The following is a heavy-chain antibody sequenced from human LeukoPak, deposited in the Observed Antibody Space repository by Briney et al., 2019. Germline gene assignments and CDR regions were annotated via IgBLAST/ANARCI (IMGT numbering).Heavy chain of an antibody. V-gene: IGHV4-39*01. Sequence: SDTLSLTCTVSGGSIHSSNYLWDWIRQPPGKGLEWLGNLSYSRTTLYTFPLKSRVTISADMSKNQFSLRLISVTAADTAVYYCARQRADYFYHYMDVWGKGTTVIVSS. J-gene: IGHJ6*03. CDR3: ARQRADYFYHYMDV. CDR1: GGSIHSSNYL. CDR2: LSYSRTT.